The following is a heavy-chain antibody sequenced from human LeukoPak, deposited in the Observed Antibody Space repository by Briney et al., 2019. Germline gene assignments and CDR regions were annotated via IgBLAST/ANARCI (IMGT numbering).Heavy chain of an antibody. J-gene: IGHJ3*02. D-gene: IGHD3-10*01. V-gene: IGHV1-2*02. CDR3: ARASMVRGVIDAFDN. CDR2: INPNSGGT. Sequence: ASVKVSCKASGYTFTGYYMHWVRQAPGQGLEWMGWINPNSGGTNYAQKFQGRVTMTRDTSISTAYMELSRLRSDDTAVYYCARASMVRGVIDAFDNWGQGTMVTVSS. CDR1: GYTFTGYY.